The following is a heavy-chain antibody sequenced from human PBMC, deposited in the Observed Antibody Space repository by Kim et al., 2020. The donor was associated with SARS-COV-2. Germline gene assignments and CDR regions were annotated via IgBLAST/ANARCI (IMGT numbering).Heavy chain of an antibody. D-gene: IGHD4-4*01. V-gene: IGHV3-74*01. Sequence: GGSLRLSCEASGFSFSVYWIHWVRQAPGKGLEWVSCISPDGSVTTYADSVKGRFTISRDNTRKTLYLQMNSLRAEDTAVYYCARDMDPTVFDYWGQGTLVTVSS. CDR2: ISPDGSVT. CDR1: GFSFSVYW. J-gene: IGHJ4*02. CDR3: ARDMDPTVFDY.